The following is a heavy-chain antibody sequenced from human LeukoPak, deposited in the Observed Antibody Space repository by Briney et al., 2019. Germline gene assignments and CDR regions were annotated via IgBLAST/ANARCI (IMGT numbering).Heavy chain of an antibody. V-gene: IGHV3-33*06. CDR3: AKDATHDYSNFANFDY. J-gene: IGHJ4*02. Sequence: GGSLRLSCAASGFTFSSYGMRWVRQVPGKGLEWVAVIWYDGSNKYYADSVKGRFTISRDNSKNTLYLQMNSLRAEDTAVYYCAKDATHDYSNFANFDYWGQGTLVTVSS. D-gene: IGHD4-11*01. CDR2: IWYDGSNK. CDR1: GFTFSSYG.